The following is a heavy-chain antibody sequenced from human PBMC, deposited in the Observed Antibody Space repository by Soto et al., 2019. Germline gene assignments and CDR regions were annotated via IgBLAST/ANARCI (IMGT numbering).Heavy chain of an antibody. CDR2: INPSAGST. V-gene: IGHV1-46*01. J-gene: IGHJ6*02. CDR1: GYIFTNYY. CDR3: ARELPVLTVTFPYYYYYGMDV. Sequence: QVRLVQSGAEVKKPGASVKVSCKASGYIFTNYYMHWVRQAPGQGLEWMGIINPSAGSTSYAQKFQDRVTMTRDTSTSTVYMELSSLRSEDTAVYFCARELPVLTVTFPYYYYYGMDVWGQGTTVTVSS. D-gene: IGHD4-17*01.